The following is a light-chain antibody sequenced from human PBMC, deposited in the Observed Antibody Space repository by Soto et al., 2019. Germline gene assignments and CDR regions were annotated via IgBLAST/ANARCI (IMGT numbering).Light chain of an antibody. Sequence: DIQMTQSPSSLSASVGDRVTITCRASQGISNYLAWYQQKPGKVPKLLIYAASTLQSGVPSRFSGRASGTDFTLTISSLQPEDGATYYCQKYNSAPLTFGGGTKVEIK. CDR3: QKYNSAPLT. J-gene: IGKJ4*01. CDR2: AAS. V-gene: IGKV1-27*01. CDR1: QGISNY.